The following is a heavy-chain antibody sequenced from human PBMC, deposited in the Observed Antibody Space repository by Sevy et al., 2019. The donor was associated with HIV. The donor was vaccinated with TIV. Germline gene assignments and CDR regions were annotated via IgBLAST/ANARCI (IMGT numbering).Heavy chain of an antibody. CDR2: IYYSGSN. J-gene: IGHJ4*02. D-gene: IGHD6-19*01. CDR3: ARVPSGYSSGWFPLFFDY. V-gene: IGHV4-59*01. Sequence: SETLSLTCTVSGGSISSYYWSWIRQPPGKGLEWIGYIYYSGSNNYNPSLKSRVTISVSKSNNHFHLKLSSVTAADTAVYYCARVPSGYSSGWFPLFFDYWGQGTLVTVSS. CDR1: GGSISSYY.